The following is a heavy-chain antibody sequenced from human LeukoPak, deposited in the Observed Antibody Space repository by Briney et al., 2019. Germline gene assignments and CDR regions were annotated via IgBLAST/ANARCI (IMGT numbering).Heavy chain of an antibody. CDR2: INPHGGNT. CDR1: GYTFTYYD. CDR3: ARGLYYYDTSGHGHYNMDV. D-gene: IGHD3-22*01. Sequence: GASVKVSCKASGYTFTYYDINWVRQAAGQGLEWMGWINPHGGNTRYAQKFRGRVTMIRNTSISTAYMELSSLRYEDTAVYYCARGLYYYDTSGHGHYNMDVWGKGTTVTISS. V-gene: IGHV1-8*02. J-gene: IGHJ6*03.